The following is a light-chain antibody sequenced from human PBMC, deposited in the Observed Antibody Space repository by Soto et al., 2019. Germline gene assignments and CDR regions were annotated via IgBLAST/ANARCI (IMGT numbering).Light chain of an antibody. Sequence: EIVFTQPPGTLSLSPGARATLSCRASQSVSHNYLAWYQQKPGQSPTLLIYGASSRATGIPDRFSGSGSGTDFSLTISRLEPEDFAVYYCQQYGDSPVTFGQGTKVDIK. CDR1: QSVSHNY. CDR3: QQYGDSPVT. CDR2: GAS. J-gene: IGKJ1*01. V-gene: IGKV3-20*01.